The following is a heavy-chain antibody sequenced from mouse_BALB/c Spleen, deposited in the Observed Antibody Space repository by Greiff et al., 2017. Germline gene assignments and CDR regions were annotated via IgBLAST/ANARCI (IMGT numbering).Heavy chain of an antibody. J-gene: IGHJ3*01. CDR3: ATKWFAY. V-gene: IGHV5-4*02. CDR2: ISDGGSYT. CDR1: GFTFSDYY. Sequence: DVKLVESGGGLVKPGGSLKLSCAASGFTFSDYYMYWVRQTPEKRLEWVATISDGGSYTYYPDSVKGRFTISRDNAKNNLYLQMSSLKSEDTAMYYCATKWFAYWGQGTLVTVSA.